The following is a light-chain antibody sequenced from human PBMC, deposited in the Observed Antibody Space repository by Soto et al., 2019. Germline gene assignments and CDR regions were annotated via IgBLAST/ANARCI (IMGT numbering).Light chain of an antibody. CDR3: QHYGSSLAT. Sequence: NVLTQSPAILSSSPGARVTLSCGASQSVDHDYLAWYQQRSGQAPRLLIYGASYRATGIPDRFSGSGSGTDFTLTISRLEPEDFAAYYCQHYGSSLATFGGGTKVEI. CDR2: GAS. CDR1: QSVDHDY. J-gene: IGKJ4*01. V-gene: IGKV3-20*01.